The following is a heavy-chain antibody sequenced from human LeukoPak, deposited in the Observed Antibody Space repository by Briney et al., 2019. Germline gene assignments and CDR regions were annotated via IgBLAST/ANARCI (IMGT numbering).Heavy chain of an antibody. D-gene: IGHD6-6*01. V-gene: IGHV1-46*01. CDR2: INPSGGST. CDR3: AREGPYSDSSRSRFDY. CDR1: GYTFTNDY. J-gene: IGHJ4*02. Sequence: GASVKVSCKASGYTFTNDYIHWVRQAPGQGLEWTGIINPSGGSTSYAQKFQGRVTMTRDTSTSTVYMELSSLRSEDTAVYYCAREGPYSDSSRSRFDYWGQGTLVTVSS.